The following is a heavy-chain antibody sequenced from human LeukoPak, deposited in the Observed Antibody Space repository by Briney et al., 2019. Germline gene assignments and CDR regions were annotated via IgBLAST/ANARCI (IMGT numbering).Heavy chain of an antibody. D-gene: IGHD1-26*01. CDR2: ISGSGGST. CDR3: ARGDTQSKYRQFDS. J-gene: IGHJ4*02. CDR1: GFTFSSYG. V-gene: IGHV3-23*01. Sequence: GGSLRLSCAASGFTFSSYGMSWVRQAPGKGLEWVSAISGSGGSTYYADSVKGRFTISRDNSKNTLYLQMNSLRAEDTGVYYCARGDTQSKYRQFDSWGQGTLVTVSS.